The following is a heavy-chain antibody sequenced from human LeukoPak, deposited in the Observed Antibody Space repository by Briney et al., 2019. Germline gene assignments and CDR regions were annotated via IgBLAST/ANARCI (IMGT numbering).Heavy chain of an antibody. CDR1: GGSISSYY. Sequence: PSETLSLTCTVSGGSISSYYRSWVRQPAGKGLEWIGRIYTSGSTNYNASLKKRVSMSVDTSKKQFLLKLSSVTGADTAVYYCARAAMARRYYYYYMDVWGKGTTVTVSS. J-gene: IGHJ6*03. CDR2: IYTSGST. CDR3: ARAAMARRYYYYYMDV. V-gene: IGHV4-4*07. D-gene: IGHD2-2*01.